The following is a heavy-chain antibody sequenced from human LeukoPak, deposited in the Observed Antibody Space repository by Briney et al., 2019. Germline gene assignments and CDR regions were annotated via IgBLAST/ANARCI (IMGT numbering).Heavy chain of an antibody. Sequence: GGSLRLSCVASGFTFSSYAMSWVRQAPGKGLEWVSTISGSGGNTYFADSVKGRFTISRDNSKNTLYLQMDSLRADDTAVYYCAKGKTGRFLEWLLFDHWGQGTLVTVS. V-gene: IGHV3-23*01. CDR1: GFTFSSYA. J-gene: IGHJ4*02. CDR3: AKGKTGRFLEWLLFDH. D-gene: IGHD3-3*01. CDR2: ISGSGGNT.